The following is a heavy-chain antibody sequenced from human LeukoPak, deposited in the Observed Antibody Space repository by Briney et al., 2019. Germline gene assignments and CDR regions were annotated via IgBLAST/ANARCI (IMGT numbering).Heavy chain of an antibody. CDR2: IRSKTYGGTA. CDR3: TRSGSIWYFDL. Sequence: PGGSLRLSCAASGFTFSDYGMNWVRQAPGKGLEWVGFIRSKTYGGTAEYAASVKGRFTISRDDSKSIAYLQMNSLKIEDTAVYYCTRSGSIWYFDLWGRGTLVTVSS. J-gene: IGHJ2*01. V-gene: IGHV3-49*04. CDR1: GFTFSDYG. D-gene: IGHD3-10*01.